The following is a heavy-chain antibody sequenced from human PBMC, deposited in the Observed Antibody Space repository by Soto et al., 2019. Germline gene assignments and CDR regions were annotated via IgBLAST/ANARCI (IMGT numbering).Heavy chain of an antibody. CDR2: INAGNGNT. CDR1: GYTFTSYG. Sequence: GASVKVSCKASGYTFTSYGIHWVRQAPGQRLEWTGWINAGNGNTKYSEKFQGRVTISRDNSKNTLYLQMNSLRAEDTAVYYCARWGSSGYYYNLYYYYYGMDVWGQGTTVTVSS. D-gene: IGHD3-22*01. CDR3: ARWGSSGYYYNLYYYYYGMDV. J-gene: IGHJ6*02. V-gene: IGHV1-3*01.